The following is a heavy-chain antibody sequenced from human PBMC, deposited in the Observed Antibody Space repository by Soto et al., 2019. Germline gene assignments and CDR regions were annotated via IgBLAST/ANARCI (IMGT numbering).Heavy chain of an antibody. J-gene: IGHJ4*02. CDR2: IIPFFGTA. D-gene: IGHD4-17*01. CDR3: AKSAPMDAGDKYYYDF. Sequence: GPQLKVSCKASGGTFSTFGISWVRQAPGQGLEWMGGIIPFFGTARYSQKFEDRITITADESTNTVYMDLRSLTSEDTAIYYCAKSAPMDAGDKYYYDFWGQGALVTVSS. CDR1: GGTFSTFG. V-gene: IGHV1-69*13.